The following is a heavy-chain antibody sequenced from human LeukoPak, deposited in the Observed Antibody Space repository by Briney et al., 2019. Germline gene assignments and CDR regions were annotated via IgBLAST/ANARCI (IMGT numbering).Heavy chain of an antibody. J-gene: IGHJ4*02. CDR1: GYTFTGYY. V-gene: IGHV1-2*02. CDR3: ARDVSDGSGYADY. CDR2: INPNSGGT. Sequence: ASVKVSCKASGYTFTGYYMHWVRQAPGQGLEWMGWINPNSGGTNYAQKFQGRVTMTRDTSISTAYMELSRLRSDDTAVYYRARDVSDGSGYADYWGQGTLVTVSS. D-gene: IGHD5-12*01.